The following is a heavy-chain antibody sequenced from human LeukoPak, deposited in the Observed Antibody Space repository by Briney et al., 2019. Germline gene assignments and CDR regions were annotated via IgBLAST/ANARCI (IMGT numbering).Heavy chain of an antibody. J-gene: IGHJ4*02. CDR1: GGSFSGYY. D-gene: IGHD1-1*01. CDR3: ARDPQEATATTDAVDY. V-gene: IGHV4-34*01. CDR2: INHSGST. Sequence: PSETLSLTCAVYGGSFSGYYWSWIRQPPGKGLEWIGEINHSGSTNYNPSLKSRVTISVDTSKNQFSLKLSSVTAADTAVYYCARDPQEATATTDAVDYWGQGTLVTVSS.